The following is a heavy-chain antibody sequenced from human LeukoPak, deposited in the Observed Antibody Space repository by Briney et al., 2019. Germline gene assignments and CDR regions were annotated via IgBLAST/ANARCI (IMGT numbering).Heavy chain of an antibody. D-gene: IGHD3-10*01. CDR2: IGGSGGTT. CDR1: GFTFSNYG. CDR3: AKDNGSGSYYNGLDY. Sequence: GGTLRLSCAASGFTFSNYGMSWVRQAPGKGLEWVSVIGGSGGTTYYADSVKGRFTVSRDDSKGTLYLQMNSLRAEDTAVYYCAKDNGSGSYYNGLDYWGQGTLVTVSS. J-gene: IGHJ4*02. V-gene: IGHV3-23*01.